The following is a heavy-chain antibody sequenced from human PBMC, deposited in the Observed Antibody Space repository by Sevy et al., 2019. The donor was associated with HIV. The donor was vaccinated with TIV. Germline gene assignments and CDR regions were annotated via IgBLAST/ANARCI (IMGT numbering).Heavy chain of an antibody. V-gene: IGHV3-7*01. CDR3: ARGGVVTPSYFYGLDV. CDR2: IKQDGSEK. D-gene: IGHD3-16*01. CDR1: GFTFNSHW. J-gene: IGHJ6*02. Sequence: GGSLRLSCAASGFTFNSHWMSWVRQAPGKGLEWVANIKQDGSEKYYVNSVKGRFTVSRDNPRNSVYLYMNSLKGEDTAVYYCARGGVVTPSYFYGLDVWAKGPRSPSP.